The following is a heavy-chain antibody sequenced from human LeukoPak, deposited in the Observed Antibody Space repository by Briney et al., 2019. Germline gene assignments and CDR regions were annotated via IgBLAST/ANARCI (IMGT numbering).Heavy chain of an antibody. CDR2: IYYSGST. CDR1: GGSISSYY. D-gene: IGHD2-2*02. Sequence: SETLSLTCTVSGGSISSYYWSRIRQPPGKGLEWIGYIYYSGSTNYNPSLKSRVTISVDTSKGQFSLKLSSVTAADTAVYYCAGALVGYCSSTSCYSIYYYYYGMDVWGKGTTVTVSS. J-gene: IGHJ6*04. CDR3: AGALVGYCSSTSCYSIYYYYYGMDV. V-gene: IGHV4-59*01.